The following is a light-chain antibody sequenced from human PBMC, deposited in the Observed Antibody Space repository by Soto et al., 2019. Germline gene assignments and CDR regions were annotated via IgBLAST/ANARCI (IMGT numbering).Light chain of an antibody. V-gene: IGLV2-23*02. CDR2: DVN. CDR1: SSDVGSYNL. Sequence: QSALTQPASVSGSPGQSITISCTGTSSDVGSYNLVSWYQQYPGKAPKLMIYDVNKRPSGVSNRFSGSKSGNTASLTISGLQAEDEADYYCCSYAGSSTYVFGTGTKVTVL. J-gene: IGLJ1*01. CDR3: CSYAGSSTYV.